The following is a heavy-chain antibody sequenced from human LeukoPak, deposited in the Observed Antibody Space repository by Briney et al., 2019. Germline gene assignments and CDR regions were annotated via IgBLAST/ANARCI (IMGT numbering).Heavy chain of an antibody. CDR2: IIPILGIA. D-gene: IGHD2-8*01. CDR1: GGTFSSYT. V-gene: IGHV1-69*04. CDR3: PRDQYCTNGVCQWYFDL. Sequence: GSSVKVSCKASGGTFSSYTISWVRQAPGQGLEWMGRIIPILGIANYAQKFQGRVTITADKSTSTAYMELSSLRSEDTAVYYCPRDQYCTNGVCQWYFDLWGRGTLVTVSS. J-gene: IGHJ2*01.